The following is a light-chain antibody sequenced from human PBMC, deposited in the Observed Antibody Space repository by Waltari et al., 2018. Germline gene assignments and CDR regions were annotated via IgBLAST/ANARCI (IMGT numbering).Light chain of an antibody. CDR2: GAS. V-gene: IGKV3-20*01. J-gene: IGKJ1*01. CDR3: QHYLRLPVT. CDR1: QSVSRA. Sequence: IVLTQSPGTLSLSLGERATLSCPASQSVSRALTWDQQKPGQAPRLLIYGASTRATGIPDRFSGSGSGTDFSLTISRLEPDDFAVYYCQHYLRLPVTFGQGTTVEI.